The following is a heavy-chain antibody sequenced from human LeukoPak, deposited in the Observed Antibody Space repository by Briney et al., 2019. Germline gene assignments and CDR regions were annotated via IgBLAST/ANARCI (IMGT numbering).Heavy chain of an antibody. J-gene: IGHJ4*02. CDR2: IPYDGNNK. V-gene: IGHV3-30*02. CDR3: VKDGDDSGSYLVY. D-gene: IGHD1-26*01. CDR1: RFTFSSYG. Sequence: GGSLRLSCAASRFTFSSYGMHWVRQAPGKGLEWVAFIPYDGNNKYYADSVKGRFTISRDNSKNTLYLQMNSLRAEDTAVYYCVKDGDDSGSYLVYWGQGTLVTASS.